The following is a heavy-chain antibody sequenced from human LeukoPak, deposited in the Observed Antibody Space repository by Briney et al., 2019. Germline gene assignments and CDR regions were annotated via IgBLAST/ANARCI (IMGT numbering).Heavy chain of an antibody. CDR3: AKGCKRPVWGSYRCNDQFDY. Sequence: GSLRLSCAASGFSFSSYGMSWVRQAPGKGLEWVSGISGSGGSTYYADSVKGRFTISRDNSKNTLYLQMNSLRAEDTAVYYCAKGCKRPVWGSYRCNDQFDYWGQGTLVTVSS. CDR2: ISGSGGST. V-gene: IGHV3-23*01. J-gene: IGHJ4*02. CDR1: GFSFSSYG. D-gene: IGHD3-16*02.